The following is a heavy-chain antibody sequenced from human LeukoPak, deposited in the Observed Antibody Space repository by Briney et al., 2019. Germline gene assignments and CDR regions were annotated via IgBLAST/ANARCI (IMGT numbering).Heavy chain of an antibody. J-gene: IGHJ4*02. CDR2: ISWNSGSI. V-gene: IGHV3-9*01. D-gene: IGHD3-9*01. CDR3: AKGLILTGIDY. CDR1: GFTFDDYA. Sequence: GRSLRLSCAASGFTFDDYAMHWVRQAPGKGLEWVSGISWNSGSIGYADSVKGRFTISRDNAKNSLYLQMNSLRAEDTALYYCAKGLILTGIDYWGQGTLVTVSS.